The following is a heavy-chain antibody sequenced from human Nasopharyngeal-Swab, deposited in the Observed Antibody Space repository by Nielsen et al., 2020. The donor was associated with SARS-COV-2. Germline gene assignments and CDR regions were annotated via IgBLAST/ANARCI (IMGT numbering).Heavy chain of an antibody. Sequence: GESLKISCATSGFTLTTYWMSWVRQAPGKGLEWVANINQDGSTKYYVDSVKGRFTISRDNTKNSVSLQMNSLRAEDTAMYYCTKKIGEDWGQGTLVTVSS. CDR3: TKKIGED. V-gene: IGHV3-7*05. CDR1: GFTLTTYW. CDR2: INQDGSTK. J-gene: IGHJ4*02.